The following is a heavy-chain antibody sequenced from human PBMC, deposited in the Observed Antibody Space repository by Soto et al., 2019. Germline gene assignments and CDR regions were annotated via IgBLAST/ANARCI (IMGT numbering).Heavy chain of an antibody. CDR2: ISSSGSTI. Sequence: GGSLRLSCAASGFTFSSYSMNWVRQAPGKGLEWVSYISSSGSTIYYADSVKGRFTISRDNAKNSLYLQMNSLRAEDTAVYYCARAHYSSSWYEAWYWGQGTLVTVSS. V-gene: IGHV3-48*04. J-gene: IGHJ4*02. CDR3: ARAHYSSSWYEAWY. CDR1: GFTFSSYS. D-gene: IGHD6-13*01.